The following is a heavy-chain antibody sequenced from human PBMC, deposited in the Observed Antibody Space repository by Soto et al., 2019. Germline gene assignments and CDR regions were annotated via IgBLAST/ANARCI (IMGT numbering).Heavy chain of an antibody. D-gene: IGHD3-22*01. V-gene: IGHV4-59*01. CDR2: VSSTGST. Sequence: SETLSLTCTVSGGSLNRYYWTWIRQSPGKGLEWIGYVSSTGSTNYNPSLKSRLTMSLDTSTNEVSLSLTSVTAADAAVYFCARFSPLRKSYDSNPGWFDPWGQGIMVT. J-gene: IGHJ5*02. CDR3: ARFSPLRKSYDSNPGWFDP. CDR1: GGSLNRYY.